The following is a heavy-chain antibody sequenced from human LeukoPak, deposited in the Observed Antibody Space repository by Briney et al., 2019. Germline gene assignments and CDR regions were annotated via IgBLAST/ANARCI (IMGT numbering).Heavy chain of an antibody. CDR1: GGSISSSSYF. CDR2: IYYSGST. J-gene: IGHJ6*02. CDR3: ARQIVVVPAANYYYYGMDV. D-gene: IGHD2-2*01. V-gene: IGHV4-39*01. Sequence: SETLSLTCTVSGGSISSSSYFWGWIRQPPGEGLEWIGSIYYSGSTYYNPSLKSRVTISVDTSKNQFSLKLSSVTAADTAVYYCARQIVVVPAANYYYYGMDVWGQGTTVTVSS.